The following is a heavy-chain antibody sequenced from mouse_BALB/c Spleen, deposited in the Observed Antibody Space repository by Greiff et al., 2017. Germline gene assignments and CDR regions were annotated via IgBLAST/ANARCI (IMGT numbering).Heavy chain of an antibody. V-gene: IGHV14-3*02. D-gene: IGHD1-1*01. CDR3: ARSSNYYGSSPWFAY. CDR2: IDPANGNT. CDR1: GFNIKDTY. Sequence: EVQLVESGAELVKPGASVKLSCTASGFNIKDTYMHWVKQRPEQGLEWIGRIDPANGNTKYDPKFQGKATITADTSSNTAYLQLSSLTSEDTAVYYCARSSNYYGSSPWFAYWGQGTLVTVSA. J-gene: IGHJ3*01.